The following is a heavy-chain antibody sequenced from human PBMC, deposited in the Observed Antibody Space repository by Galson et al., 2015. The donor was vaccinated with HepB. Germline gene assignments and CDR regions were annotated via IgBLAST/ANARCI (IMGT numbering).Heavy chain of an antibody. J-gene: IGHJ3*01. CDR2: IYPDDSDT. Sequence: SGAEVTKPGESLTPSCMGSGCSFTHYWIFWVREVPGKGLECMGIIYPDDSDTRYRPSFQGPVTISADKSISTAYLQWSSLRAPDTAMYYCAPNAVTATRWASDVWGQGTMVTVSS. CDR3: APNAVTATRWASDV. D-gene: IGHD2-21*02. V-gene: IGHV5-51*01. CDR1: GCSFTHYW.